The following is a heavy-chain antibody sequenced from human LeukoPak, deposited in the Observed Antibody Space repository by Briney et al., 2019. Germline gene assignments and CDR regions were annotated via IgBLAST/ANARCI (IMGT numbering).Heavy chain of an antibody. CDR2: IYYSGST. J-gene: IGHJ4*02. CDR1: GFTFSSYSMN. V-gene: IGHV4-39*01. CDR3: ARSGHDSSGYYYIDY. D-gene: IGHD3-22*01. Sequence: GSLRLSCAASGFTFSSYSMNWVRQPPGKGLEWIGSIYYSGSTYYNPSLKSRVTISVDTSKNQFSLKLSSVTAADTAVYYCARSGHDSSGYYYIDYWGQGTLVTVSS.